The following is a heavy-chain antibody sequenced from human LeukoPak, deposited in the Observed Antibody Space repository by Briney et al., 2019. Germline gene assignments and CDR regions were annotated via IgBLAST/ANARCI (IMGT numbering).Heavy chain of an antibody. CDR1: GYTFTGYY. D-gene: IGHD6-13*01. J-gene: IGHJ4*02. V-gene: IGHV1-2*02. Sequence: ASVKVSCKASGYTFTGYYMRWVRQAPEQGLEWMGWINPNSGGTNYAQKFQGRVTMTRDTSISTAYMELSRLRSDDTAVYYCARSWVYSSSWYDYWGQGTLVTVSS. CDR3: ARSWVYSSSWYDY. CDR2: INPNSGGT.